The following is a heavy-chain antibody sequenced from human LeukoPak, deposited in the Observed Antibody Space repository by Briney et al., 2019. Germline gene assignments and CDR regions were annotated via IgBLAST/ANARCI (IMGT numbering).Heavy chain of an antibody. CDR3: ARGADSYYDFWSGYSYNWFDP. J-gene: IGHJ5*02. D-gene: IGHD3-3*01. Sequence: ASVKVSCKASGYTFTSYYMHWVRQAPGQGLEWMGIINPSGGSTSYAQKFQGRVTMTRDMSTSTVHMELSSLRSEDTAVYYCARGADSYYDFWSGYSYNWFDPWGQGTLVTVSS. CDR2: INPSGGST. CDR1: GYTFTSYY. V-gene: IGHV1-46*01.